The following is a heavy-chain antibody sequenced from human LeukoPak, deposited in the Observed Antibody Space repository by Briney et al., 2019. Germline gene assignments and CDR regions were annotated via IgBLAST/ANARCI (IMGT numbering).Heavy chain of an antibody. CDR3: AKGRNPYDSSGYFDY. CDR2: ISGSGGST. D-gene: IGHD3-22*01. CDR1: GFTFSSYA. J-gene: IGHJ4*02. V-gene: IGHV3-23*01. Sequence: GGSLRLSCAASGFTFSSYAMSWVRQAPGKGLEWVSAISGSGGSTYYADSVKGRFTISRDNSKNTLYLQMNSLRAEDTAVYYCAKGRNPYDSSGYFDYWGQGTLVTVSS.